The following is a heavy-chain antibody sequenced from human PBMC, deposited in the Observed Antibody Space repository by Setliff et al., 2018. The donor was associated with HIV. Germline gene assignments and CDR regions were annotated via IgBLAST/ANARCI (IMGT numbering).Heavy chain of an antibody. V-gene: IGHV4-38-2*01. J-gene: IGHJ4*02. CDR1: GYSMSSGYY. CDR3: ARHAAGPDGPFDY. D-gene: IGHD2-2*01. Sequence: SETLSLTCGVSGYSMSSGYYWGWIRQPPGKGLEWIGNVYHTGSTYYNPSLRSRVTISVDTSKNQFSLKLSSVIAADTAVYYCARHAAGPDGPFDYWGQGTLVTVSS. CDR2: VYHTGST.